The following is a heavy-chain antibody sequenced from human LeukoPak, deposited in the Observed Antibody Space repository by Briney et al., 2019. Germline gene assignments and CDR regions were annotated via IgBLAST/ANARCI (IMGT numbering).Heavy chain of an antibody. CDR2: INPNSGGT. Sequence: ASVKVSCKASGYIFTGYYMHWVRQAPGQGLEWMGWINPNSGGTNYAQKFQGRVTMTRDTSISTAYMELNRLRSDDTAVYYCARDRDYGSGIFDCWGQRTLVTVSS. J-gene: IGHJ4*02. D-gene: IGHD3-10*01. CDR1: GYIFTGYY. V-gene: IGHV1-2*02. CDR3: ARDRDYGSGIFDC.